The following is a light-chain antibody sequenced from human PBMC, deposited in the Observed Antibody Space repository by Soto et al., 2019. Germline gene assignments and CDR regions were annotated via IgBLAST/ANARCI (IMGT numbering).Light chain of an antibody. V-gene: IGKV3-11*01. CDR3: QQRSNWPVT. CDR1: QSVSSY. CDR2: DAS. J-gene: IGKJ5*01. Sequence: EIVLTQSPATLSLSPGERATLSCRASQSVSSYLAWYQQKPGQAPRLLIYDASNRATGIPARFSGSGSGTDFTLTISSLEPDDFAVYYCQQRSNWPVTFGQGKRLEIK.